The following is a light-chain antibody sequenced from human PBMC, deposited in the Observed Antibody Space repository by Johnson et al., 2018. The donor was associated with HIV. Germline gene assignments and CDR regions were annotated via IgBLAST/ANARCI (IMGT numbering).Light chain of an antibody. V-gene: IGLV1-51*01. Sequence: QPVLTQPPSVSAAPGQKVTISCSGSSSNIGNNYVSWYQQLPGTAPKLLIYDNNKRPSGIPGRFSGSKSVPSATLGITGLQTGDEADYYCGTWDSSLTSYVFGAGTKVTVL. J-gene: IGLJ1*01. CDR3: GTWDSSLTSYV. CDR2: DNN. CDR1: SSNIGNNY.